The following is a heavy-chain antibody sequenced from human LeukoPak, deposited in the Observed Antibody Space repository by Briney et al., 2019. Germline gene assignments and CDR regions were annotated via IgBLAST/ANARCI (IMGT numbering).Heavy chain of an antibody. Sequence: SETLSLTCTVTGYSISSGYYWGWIRQPPGKGLEWIGSIYHSGSTYYNPSLKSRVTISVDTSKNQFSLKLSSVTAADTAVYYCARSLGYWGQAFDIWGQGTMVTVSS. J-gene: IGHJ3*02. CDR3: ARSLGYWGQAFDI. V-gene: IGHV4-38-2*02. CDR2: IYHSGST. D-gene: IGHD3-16*01. CDR1: GYSISSGYY.